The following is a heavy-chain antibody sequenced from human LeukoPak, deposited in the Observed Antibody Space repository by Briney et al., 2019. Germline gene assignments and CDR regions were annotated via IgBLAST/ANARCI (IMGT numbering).Heavy chain of an antibody. CDR2: ISGSGGST. J-gene: IGHJ4*02. CDR3: AKEKIAVAGTRERYFDY. V-gene: IGHV3-23*01. D-gene: IGHD6-19*01. CDR1: GFTFSSYA. Sequence: GGSLRLSCAASGFTFSSYAMSWVRQAPGKGLGWVSAISGSGGSTYYADSVKGRYTISRDNSKNTLYLQMNSLRAEDTAVYYCAKEKIAVAGTRERYFDYWGQGTLVTVSS.